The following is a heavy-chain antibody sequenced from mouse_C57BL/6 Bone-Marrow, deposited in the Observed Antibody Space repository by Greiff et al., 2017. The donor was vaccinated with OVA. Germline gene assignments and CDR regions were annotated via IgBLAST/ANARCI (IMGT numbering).Heavy chain of an antibody. V-gene: IGHV1-72*01. D-gene: IGHD3-2*02. J-gene: IGHJ3*01. CDR2: IDPNSGGT. Sequence: QVQLQQPGAELVKPGASVKLSCKASGYTFTSYCMHWVKQRPGRGLEWIGRIDPNSGGTKYNEKFKSKATLTADKPSSTAYMQLSSLTSEDSAVYYCTRSDSSGDGFAYWGQGTLLTVSA. CDR3: TRSDSSGDGFAY. CDR1: GYTFTSYC.